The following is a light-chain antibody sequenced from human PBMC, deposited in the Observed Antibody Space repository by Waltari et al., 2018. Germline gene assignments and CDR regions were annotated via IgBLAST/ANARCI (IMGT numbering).Light chain of an antibody. CDR2: GAS. V-gene: IGKV3-20*01. Sequence: EIVLTQSPGTLSLSPGERATLSCRASQSVSSSYFAWYQQKPGQAPRLLIYGASSRATDIPDRFSVSGSGTDFTLTISRLEPEDFAVYYCQQYGNSPPTFGQGTKVEIK. J-gene: IGKJ1*01. CDR3: QQYGNSPPT. CDR1: QSVSSSY.